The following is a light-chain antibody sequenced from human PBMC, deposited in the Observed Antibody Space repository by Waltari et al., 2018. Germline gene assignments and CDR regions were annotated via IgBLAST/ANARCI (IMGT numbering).Light chain of an antibody. Sequence: SSELTQPPSVSVSPRPTATITCSGDKLGEKFASWYQQKPGQSPLLVIYQNYKRPSGIPERFSGSNSGNTATLTISGTQAMDEADYYCQAWDRSAVIFGGGTKLTVL. CDR2: QNY. CDR3: QAWDRSAVI. CDR1: KLGEKF. J-gene: IGLJ2*01. V-gene: IGLV3-1*01.